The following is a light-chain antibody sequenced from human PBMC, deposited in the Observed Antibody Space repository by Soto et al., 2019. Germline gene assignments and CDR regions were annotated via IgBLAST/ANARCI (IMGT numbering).Light chain of an antibody. CDR3: QQYDNSRGLT. J-gene: IGKJ4*01. V-gene: IGKV3-20*01. Sequence: EIVLMQSPGTLPLSPGEGATLSCRASQSVDSSYLAWYQQKPGQTPRLLIYRSSIRATGIPDRFSGSGSETDFTLTITRLEPEDFALYYCQQYDNSRGLTFGGGTKVEIK. CDR1: QSVDSSY. CDR2: RSS.